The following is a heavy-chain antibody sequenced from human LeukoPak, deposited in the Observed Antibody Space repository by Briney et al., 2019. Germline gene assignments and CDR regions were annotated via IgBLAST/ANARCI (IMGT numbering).Heavy chain of an antibody. Sequence: PSQTLSLTCALSGDSVSSNSAAWNWIRQSPSRGLEWLGRTYYRSNWFNDFALSVKSRITINPDTSKNQFYLQLNSVTPEDTAVYYCAKNYGDSNWFDPWGQGTLVTVSS. D-gene: IGHD4-17*01. J-gene: IGHJ5*02. CDR3: AKNYGDSNWFDP. CDR2: TYYRSNWFN. V-gene: IGHV6-1*01. CDR1: GDSVSSNSAA.